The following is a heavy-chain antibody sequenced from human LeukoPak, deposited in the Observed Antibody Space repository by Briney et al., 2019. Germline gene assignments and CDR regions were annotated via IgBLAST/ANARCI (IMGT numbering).Heavy chain of an antibody. D-gene: IGHD3-3*01. CDR1: GFTFSSYA. CDR3: AEDGGSFFDY. Sequence: GGSLRLSCAASGFTFSSYAMSWVRQAPGKGLEWVSAISGTGGTTYYADSVKGRVSISRDYSKNTLYLQMNSLRAEDTAVYYCAEDGGSFFDYWGQGTLVTVSS. CDR2: ISGTGGTT. J-gene: IGHJ4*02. V-gene: IGHV3-23*01.